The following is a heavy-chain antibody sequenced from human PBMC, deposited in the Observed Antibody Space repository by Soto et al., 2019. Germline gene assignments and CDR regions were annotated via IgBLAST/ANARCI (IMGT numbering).Heavy chain of an antibody. CDR2: IYYSGST. CDR3: ARDRRRIAAAGYYYYYGMDV. J-gene: IGHJ6*02. V-gene: IGHV4-61*08. D-gene: IGHD6-13*01. Sequence: TSETLSLTCPVSGGSLSSGDYYWSWIRQPPGKGLEWIGYIYYSGSTNYNPSLKSRVTISVDTSKNQFSLKLSSVTAADTAVYYCARDRRRIAAAGYYYYYGMDVWGQGTTVTVSS. CDR1: GGSLSSGDYY.